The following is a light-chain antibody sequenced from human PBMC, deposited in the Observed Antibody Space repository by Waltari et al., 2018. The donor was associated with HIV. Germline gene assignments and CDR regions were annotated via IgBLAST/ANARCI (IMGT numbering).Light chain of an antibody. CDR2: WTS. CDR1: QSVLYWSDNKND. V-gene: IGKV4-1*01. J-gene: IGKJ1*01. Sequence: DIVMTQSPDSLAVSLGERAPINCTSSQSVLYWSDNKNDLAWYQHKPGQPPKLLISWTSARESGVPDRFSGSGSGANFTLTIRSLQAEDVAVYYCQQFYGFPWTFGQGTKVEIK. CDR3: QQFYGFPWT.